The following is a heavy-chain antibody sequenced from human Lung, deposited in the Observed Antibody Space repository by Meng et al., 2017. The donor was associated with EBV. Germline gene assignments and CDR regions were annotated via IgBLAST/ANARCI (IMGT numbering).Heavy chain of an antibody. J-gene: IGHJ4*02. Sequence: QVQLQGSGPGLVKPSQTRSLTCTVSGGSISSGGHYWSWIRQHPGKSLEWIGYIYYSGSTYYNPSLKSLVSISVDTSNNQFSLKLSSVTAADTAVYYCARAVDTGYFDYWGQGTLVTVSS. CDR2: IYYSGST. V-gene: IGHV4-31*01. D-gene: IGHD5-18*01. CDR1: GGSISSGGHY. CDR3: ARAVDTGYFDY.